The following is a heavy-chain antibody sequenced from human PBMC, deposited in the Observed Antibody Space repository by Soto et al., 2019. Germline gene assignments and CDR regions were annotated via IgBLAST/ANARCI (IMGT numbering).Heavy chain of an antibody. CDR2: ISYDGSNK. CDR3: AIGLSVSSSDY. V-gene: IGHV3-30*03. J-gene: IGHJ4*02. CDR1: GFTFSSYG. Sequence: QVQLVESGGGVVQPGRSLRLSCAASGFTFSSYGMHWVRQAPGKGLEWVAVISYDGSNKYYADSVKGRFTISRDNSKNTLYLQMNSLRAEDTAVYYCAIGLSVSSSDYWGQGTLVTVSS. D-gene: IGHD5-18*01.